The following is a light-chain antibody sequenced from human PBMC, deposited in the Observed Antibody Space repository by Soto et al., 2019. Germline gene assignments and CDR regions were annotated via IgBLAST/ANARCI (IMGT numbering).Light chain of an antibody. V-gene: IGLV2-8*01. CDR2: EVS. Sequence: QSALTQPPSASGSTGQSVTISCTGTSSNVGGYNYVSWYQQHPGKAPKLMIYEVSQRPSGVPDRFSGSKSGNTASLTVSGLQAEDEGDYYCSSYAGSNNLGFGGGTKLTVL. CDR1: SSNVGGYNY. J-gene: IGLJ2*01. CDR3: SSYAGSNNLG.